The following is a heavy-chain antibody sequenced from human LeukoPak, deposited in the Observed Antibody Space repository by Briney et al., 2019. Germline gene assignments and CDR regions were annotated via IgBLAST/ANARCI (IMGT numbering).Heavy chain of an antibody. CDR1: GGSISSYY. Sequence: SETLSLTCTVSGGSISSYYWSWIRQPPGKGLEWIGYIYYSGSANYNPSLKSRVTISVDTSKNQFSLKLSSVTAADTAVYYCARHGPKQVVHYYYYYMDVWGKGTTVTVSS. CDR3: ARHGPKQVVHYYYYYMDV. D-gene: IGHD2-15*01. CDR2: IYYSGSA. V-gene: IGHV4-59*01. J-gene: IGHJ6*03.